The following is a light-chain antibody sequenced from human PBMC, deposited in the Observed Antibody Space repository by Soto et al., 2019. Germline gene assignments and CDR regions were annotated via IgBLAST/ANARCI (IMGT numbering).Light chain of an antibody. J-gene: IGLJ2*01. CDR2: STS. CDR3: LLYYGGAHVV. V-gene: IGLV7-43*01. Sequence: QTVVTQEPSLTVSPGGTVTLTCASSTGAVTSGYYPNWFQQKPGQAPRALTYSTSNKHSWTPARFSGSLLGGKAALTLSGVQPEDEAEYYCLLYYGGAHVVFGGGTKLTVL. CDR1: TGAVTSGYY.